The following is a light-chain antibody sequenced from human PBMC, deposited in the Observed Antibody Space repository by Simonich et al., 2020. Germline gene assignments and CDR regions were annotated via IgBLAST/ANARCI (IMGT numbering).Light chain of an antibody. CDR2: WAS. V-gene: IGKV4-1*01. Sequence: DIVLTQSPDSLAVSLGERATIHCKSSQSVLYSSNNKNYLAWYQQKPGQPPKLLIYWASTRESGVPARFSGSGSGTDFTLTISSLQAEDVAVYYCQQYYSTPWTFGQGTKVEIK. J-gene: IGKJ1*01. CDR1: QSVLYSSNNKNY. CDR3: QQYYSTPWT.